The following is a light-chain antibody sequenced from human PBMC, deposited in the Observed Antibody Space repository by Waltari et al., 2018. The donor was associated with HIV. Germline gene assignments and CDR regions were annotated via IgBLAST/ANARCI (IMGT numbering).Light chain of an antibody. V-gene: IGLV3-21*04. CDR2: YNS. CDR1: NTGSKS. Sequence: SYALTQPPSVSVAPGAAAIISCGGGNTGSKSVHWYKQQPGQAPVLVVRYNSDRPPGIPSRFSGSNSGHAATLTITRIGAGDEAAYYFQVWDSSNDHVLFDEGTELTGL. J-gene: IGLJ3*02. CDR3: QVWDSSNDHVL.